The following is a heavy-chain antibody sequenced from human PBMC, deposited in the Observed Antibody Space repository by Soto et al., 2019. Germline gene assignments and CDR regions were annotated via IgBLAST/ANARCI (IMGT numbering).Heavy chain of an antibody. Sequence: LRLSCAASGFTFSSYGMHWVRQAPGKGLEWVAVISYDGSNKYYADSVKGRFTISRDNSKNTLYLQMNSLRAEDTAVYYCARDSSRNNIITDIRTKLTSWFLGWFDPWGQGTLVTVSS. J-gene: IGHJ5*02. D-gene: IGHD3-3*01. CDR3: ARDSSRNNIITDIRTKLTSWFLGWFDP. CDR2: ISYDGSNK. CDR1: GFTFSSYG. V-gene: IGHV3-30*03.